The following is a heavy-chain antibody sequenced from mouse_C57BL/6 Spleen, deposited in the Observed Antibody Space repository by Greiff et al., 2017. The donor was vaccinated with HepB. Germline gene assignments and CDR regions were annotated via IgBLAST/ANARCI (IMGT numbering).Heavy chain of an antibody. CDR1: GFTFSSYA. CDR3: ARYYGSSFIEAMDY. Sequence: EVQLVESGGGLVKPGGSLKLSCAASGFTFSSYAMSWVRQTPEKRLEWVATISDGGSYTYYPDNVKGRFTISRDNAKNNLYLQMSHLKSEDTAMYYCARYYGSSFIEAMDYWGQGTSVTVSS. CDR2: ISDGGSYT. V-gene: IGHV5-4*01. D-gene: IGHD1-1*01. J-gene: IGHJ4*01.